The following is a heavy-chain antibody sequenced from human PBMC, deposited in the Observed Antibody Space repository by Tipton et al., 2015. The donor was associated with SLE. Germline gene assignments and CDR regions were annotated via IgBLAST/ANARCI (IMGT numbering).Heavy chain of an antibody. J-gene: IGHJ4*02. D-gene: IGHD6-19*01. V-gene: IGHV4-59*08. CDR3: ARQVAAVAGPIDY. CDR1: GGSISSYY. CDR2: IYYSGST. Sequence: TLSLTCTVSGGSISSYYWSWIRQPPGKGLEWIGYIYYSGSTNYNPSLKSRVTISVDTSKNQFSLKLSSVTAADTAVYYCARQVAAVAGPIDYWGQGTLVTVSS.